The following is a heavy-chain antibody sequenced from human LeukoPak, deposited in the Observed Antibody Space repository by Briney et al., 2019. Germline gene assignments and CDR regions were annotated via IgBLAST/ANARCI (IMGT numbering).Heavy chain of an antibody. J-gene: IGHJ6*03. CDR2: IGTGATIT. D-gene: IGHD6-13*01. V-gene: IGHV3-11*04. CDR1: GVTFSDYY. CDR3: ARILEGYHYYMDV. Sequence: GGSLRLSCAASGVTFSDYYMSWIRQAPGKGLQLVSYIGTGATITYYADSVKGRFTISRDNAKNSLYLQMNSLRVEDTAVYYCARILEGYHYYMDVWGKGTTVTVSS.